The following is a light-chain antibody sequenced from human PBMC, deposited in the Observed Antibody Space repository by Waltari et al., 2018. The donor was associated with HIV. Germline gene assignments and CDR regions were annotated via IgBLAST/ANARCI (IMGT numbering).Light chain of an antibody. V-gene: IGLV1-44*01. CDR1: SSNIGSNS. Sequence: QSVLTQPPSASGTPGQRVAISGSGSSSNIGSNSVTWYQQVSGAAPKLIINSNNQRPSGVPGRFSGSKSGTAGSLAISALQSEDEADYYCAAWDDNRNTVVFGGGTKLTVL. CDR3: AAWDDNRNTVV. CDR2: SNN. J-gene: IGLJ2*01.